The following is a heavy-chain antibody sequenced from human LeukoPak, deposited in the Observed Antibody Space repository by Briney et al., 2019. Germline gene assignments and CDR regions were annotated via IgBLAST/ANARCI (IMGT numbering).Heavy chain of an antibody. Sequence: SETLSLTCSVSGGSISNNYWSWVRQSPEKGLEWIGYIHSSGSTDYNPSFKSRVVVSVDTSKNQFSLKLYSVTAADTAVYYCARHGLKLVGASTIYFDNWGQGTLVTVSS. CDR2: IHSSGST. D-gene: IGHD1-26*01. CDR1: GGSISNNY. CDR3: ARHGLKLVGASTIYFDN. J-gene: IGHJ4*02. V-gene: IGHV4-59*08.